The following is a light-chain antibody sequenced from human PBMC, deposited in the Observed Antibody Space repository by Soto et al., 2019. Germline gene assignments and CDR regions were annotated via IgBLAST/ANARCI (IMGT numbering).Light chain of an antibody. CDR3: QQRRNRPLT. CDR2: YTS. CDR1: QRIXSY. Sequence: IVLTQCAAALSLSPGERATLSCRASQRIXSYLGWYQRKPGQAPRILXAYTSIRARGSPARLSGSGSGTDFTLTISSRDPDDSALYYLQQRRNRPLTVGQGTRLEIK. J-gene: IGKJ5*01. V-gene: IGKV3-11*01.